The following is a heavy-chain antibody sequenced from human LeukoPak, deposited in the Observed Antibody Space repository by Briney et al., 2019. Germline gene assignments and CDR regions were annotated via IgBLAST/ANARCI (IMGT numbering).Heavy chain of an antibody. D-gene: IGHD1-26*01. V-gene: IGHV4-34*01. Sequence: PSETLSLTCAVYGGSFSGYYWSWIRQPPGKGLEWIGEINHSGSTNYNPSLKSRVTISLDTSKNQFSLKLSSVTAADTAVYYCARGRVGATYFDYWGQGTLVTVSS. CDR1: GGSFSGYY. CDR2: INHSGST. J-gene: IGHJ4*02. CDR3: ARGRVGATYFDY.